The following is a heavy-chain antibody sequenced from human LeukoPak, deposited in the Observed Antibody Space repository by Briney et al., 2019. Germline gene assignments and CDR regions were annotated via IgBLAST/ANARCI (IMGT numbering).Heavy chain of an antibody. CDR3: ARDMYDNGWSSFDY. CDR2: ISFDGTNK. V-gene: IGHV3-30*03. D-gene: IGHD3-10*01. J-gene: IGHJ4*02. Sequence: TGGSLRLSCAASGFTFSSYSMNWVRQAPGKGLEWVAVISFDGTNKYYANSVQGRFTISRDNSKNTLYLQMNSLRAEDTALYYCARDMYDNGWSSFDYWGQGTLVTVSS. CDR1: GFTFSSYS.